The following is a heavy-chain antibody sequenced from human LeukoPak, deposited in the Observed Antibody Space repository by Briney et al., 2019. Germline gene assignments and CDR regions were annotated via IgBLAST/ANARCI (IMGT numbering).Heavy chain of an antibody. Sequence: ASVKVSCKASGYTFSGYYIHWVRQAPGQGLEWMGWINPNSGGTNYAQKFQGSVTMTSDTSISTAYMELSRLRSDDTAVYYCARVVEGTSMIDYWGQGTLVTVSS. CDR1: GYTFSGYY. J-gene: IGHJ4*02. D-gene: IGHD5-18*01. CDR3: ARVVEGTSMIDY. V-gene: IGHV1-2*02. CDR2: INPNSGGT.